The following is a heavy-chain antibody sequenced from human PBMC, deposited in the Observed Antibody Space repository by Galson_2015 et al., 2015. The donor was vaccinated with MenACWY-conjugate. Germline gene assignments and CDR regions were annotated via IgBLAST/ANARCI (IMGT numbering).Heavy chain of an antibody. D-gene: IGHD1-1*01. CDR1: GFTFSSHS. J-gene: IGHJ4*02. Sequence: SLRLSCAASGFTFSSHSMYWVRQAPGKGLEWISYITTSSSSTQYADSVKGRLTISRDNAKNSLYLEMTSLRVEDTTVYYCVKGQLDKAYFDYWGQGALVTVSS. CDR2: ITTSSSST. CDR3: VKGQLDKAYFDY. V-gene: IGHV3-48*01.